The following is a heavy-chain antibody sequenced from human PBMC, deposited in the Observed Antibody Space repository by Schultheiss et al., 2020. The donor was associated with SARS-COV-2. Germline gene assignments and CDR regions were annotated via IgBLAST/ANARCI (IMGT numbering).Heavy chain of an antibody. CDR2: IQPADSET. D-gene: IGHD3-10*01. CDR1: GYSFSSHW. Sequence: KVSCKGSGYSFSSHWIGWVRQMPGKGPEWMGAIQPADSETRYSPSFQGQVTLSADKSISTAYVQLNSLKASDSGMYFFARHWRFGEFDYYGMDVWGQGTTVTVSS. CDR3: ARHWRFGEFDYYGMDV. V-gene: IGHV5-51*01. J-gene: IGHJ6*02.